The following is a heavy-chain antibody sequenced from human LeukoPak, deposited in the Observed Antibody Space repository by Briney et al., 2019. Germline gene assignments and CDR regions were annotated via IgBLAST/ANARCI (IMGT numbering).Heavy chain of an antibody. J-gene: IGHJ4*02. V-gene: IGHV4-34*01. Sequence: SETLSLTCAVYGGSFNGYYWSWIRQPPGKGLEWIGEINHSGSTNYNPSLKSRVTISVDTSKNQFSLKLSSVTAADTAVYYCARRPFTTGTTLFSFDYWGQGTLVTVSS. CDR3: ARRPFTTGTTLFSFDY. D-gene: IGHD1-1*01. CDR1: GGSFNGYY. CDR2: INHSGST.